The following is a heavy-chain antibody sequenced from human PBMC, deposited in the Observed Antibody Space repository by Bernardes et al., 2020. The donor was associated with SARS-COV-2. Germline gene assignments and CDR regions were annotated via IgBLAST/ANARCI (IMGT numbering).Heavy chain of an antibody. D-gene: IGHD2-21*02. CDR1: GYTFTGYY. Sequence: ASVKVSCKASGYTFTGYYMHWVRQAPGQGLEWMGWINPNSGGTNYAQKFQGRVTMTRDTSISTAYMELSRLRSDDTAVYYCAREQKPIIEVVTAILGYGMDVWGQGTTVTVSS. V-gene: IGHV1-2*02. CDR3: AREQKPIIEVVTAILGYGMDV. J-gene: IGHJ6*02. CDR2: INPNSGGT.